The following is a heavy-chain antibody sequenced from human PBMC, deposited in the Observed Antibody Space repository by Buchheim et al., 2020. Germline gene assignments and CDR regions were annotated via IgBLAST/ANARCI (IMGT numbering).Heavy chain of an antibody. V-gene: IGHV3-23*04. CDR3: AKAWEWELLIYFDY. Sequence: QLVESGGVVVQPGGSLRLSCAASGFTFDHYAMHWVRQAPGKGLEWVSAISGSGGSTYYADSVKGRFTISRDNSKNTLYLQMNSLRAEDTAVYYCAKAWEWELLIYFDYWGQGTL. J-gene: IGHJ4*02. CDR1: GFTFDHYA. CDR2: ISGSGGST. D-gene: IGHD1-26*01.